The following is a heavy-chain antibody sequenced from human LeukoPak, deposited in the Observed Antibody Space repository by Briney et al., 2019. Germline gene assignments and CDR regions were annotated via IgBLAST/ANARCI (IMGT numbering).Heavy chain of an antibody. CDR3: ARDSSDDYDSSALPRH. V-gene: IGHV3-48*03. CDR2: ISSSGSTI. D-gene: IGHD3-22*01. J-gene: IGHJ4*02. CDR1: GFTFSSYE. Sequence: PGGSLRLSCAASGFTFSSYEMNWVRQAPGKGLEWVSYISSSGSTIYYADSVKGRFTISRDNANNSLYLQMNSLSAEDTAVYYCARDSSDDYDSSALPRHWGQGTLVTVSS.